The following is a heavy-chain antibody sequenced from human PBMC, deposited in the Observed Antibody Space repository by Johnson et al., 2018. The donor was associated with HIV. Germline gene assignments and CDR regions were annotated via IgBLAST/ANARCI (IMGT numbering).Heavy chain of an antibody. CDR3: TRGGITIFGVFDAFDI. D-gene: IGHD3-3*01. V-gene: IGHV3-15*01. CDR2: IKSKTDGGTT. CDR1: GFTVSSNN. Sequence: VQLVESGGGLVQPGGSLRLSCAASGFTVSSNNMSWVRQAPGKGLEWVGRIKSKTDGGTTDYAAPVKGRFTISRDDSKSIAYLQMNRLKTEDTAVYYCTRGGITIFGVFDAFDIWGQGTMVTVSS. J-gene: IGHJ3*02.